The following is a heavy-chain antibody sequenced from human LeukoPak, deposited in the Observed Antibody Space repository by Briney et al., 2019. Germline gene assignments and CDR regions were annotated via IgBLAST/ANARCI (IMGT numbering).Heavy chain of an antibody. CDR1: GFTFSSYG. CDR2: IWYDGSNK. CDR3: ARNDLDTAPLGYFDY. V-gene: IGHV3-33*01. D-gene: IGHD3-3*01. J-gene: IGHJ4*02. Sequence: QAGGSLRLSCAASGFTFSSYGMHWVRQAPGKGLEWVAVIWYDGSNKYYADSVKGRFTISRDNSKNTLYLQMNSLRAEDTAVYYCARNDLDTAPLGYFDYWGQGTLVTVSS.